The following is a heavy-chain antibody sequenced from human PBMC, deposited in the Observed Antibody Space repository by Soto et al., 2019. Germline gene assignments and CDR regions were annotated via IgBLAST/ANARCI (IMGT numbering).Heavy chain of an antibody. CDR2: ISYDGNNE. J-gene: IGHJ6*02. D-gene: IGHD5-12*01. CDR3: AREVAVSPNYYYGMDV. CDR1: GFTFSGSA. V-gene: IGHV3-30-3*01. Sequence: PGGSLRLSCAASGFTFSGSAMHWVRQAPGKGLEWVAVISYDGNNEYYADSVKGRFTISRDNSKNTLYLQMNSLRGEDTAVYYCAREVAVSPNYYYGMDVWGQGTTVTVSS.